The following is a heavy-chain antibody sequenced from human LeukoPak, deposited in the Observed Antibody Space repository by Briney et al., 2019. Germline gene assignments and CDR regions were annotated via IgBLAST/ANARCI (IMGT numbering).Heavy chain of an antibody. CDR3: ARDPTAENWFDP. CDR1: GYSISSGYY. CDR2: IYHSGST. J-gene: IGHJ5*02. V-gene: IGHV4-38-2*02. D-gene: IGHD4-11*01. Sequence: PSETLSLTCTVSGYSISSGYYWGWIRQPPGQGLEWIGSIYHSGSTYYNPSLKSRVTISVDTSKNQFSLKLSSVTAADTAVYYCARDPTAENWFDPWGQGTLVTVSS.